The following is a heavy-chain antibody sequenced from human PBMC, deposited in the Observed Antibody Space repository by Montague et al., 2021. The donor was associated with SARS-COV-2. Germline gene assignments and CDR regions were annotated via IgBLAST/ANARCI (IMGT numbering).Heavy chain of an antibody. Sequence: SETLSLTCAVYTESINGYYWTWIRQPPGKGLEWIGEVSYPGSAKYNPSLKSRVTISVDTYRKQVSLRLTSVTAADTATYYCARGAYNRWICVGSPRYYFDYWGQGTMVTVSA. CDR3: ARGAYNRWICVGSPRYYFDY. CDR1: TESINGYY. D-gene: IGHD5-12*01. V-gene: IGHV4-34*01. J-gene: IGHJ4*02. CDR2: VSYPGSA.